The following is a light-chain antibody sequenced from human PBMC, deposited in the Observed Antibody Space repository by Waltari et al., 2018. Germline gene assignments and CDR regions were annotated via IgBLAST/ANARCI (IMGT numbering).Light chain of an antibody. CDR2: GAS. CDR1: QSVTSSH. Sequence: ETVLTQSPGTLSLSPGERATLSCRASQSVTSSHLAWYQQKPGQAPRLLIYGASSRATGIPDRFSGRGSGTDFTRTITRLEPEDFAVYYCQQYGNSPRTFGQGTEVEIK. V-gene: IGKV3-20*01. CDR3: QQYGNSPRT. J-gene: IGKJ1*01.